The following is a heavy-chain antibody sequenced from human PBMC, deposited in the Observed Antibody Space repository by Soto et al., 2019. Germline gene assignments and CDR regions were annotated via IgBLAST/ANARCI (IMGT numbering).Heavy chain of an antibody. CDR1: GFTFSSYA. D-gene: IGHD2-15*01. Sequence: QVQLVESGGGVVQPGRSLRLSCAASGFTFSSYAMHWVRQAPGKGLEWVAVISYDGSNKYYADSVKGRFTISRDNSKNTLYLQMNSLRAEDTAVYYCARASHCSGGSFQPYFDYWGQGTLVTVSS. V-gene: IGHV3-30-3*01. CDR3: ARASHCSGGSFQPYFDY. J-gene: IGHJ4*02. CDR2: ISYDGSNK.